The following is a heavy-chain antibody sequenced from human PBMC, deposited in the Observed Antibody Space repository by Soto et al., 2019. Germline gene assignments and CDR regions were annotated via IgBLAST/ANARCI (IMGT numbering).Heavy chain of an antibody. CDR2: IYYSGST. V-gene: IGHV4-39*01. CDR1: GGSISSSSYY. J-gene: IGHJ4*02. D-gene: IGHD2-8*01. CDR3: ARQPKLMVYAIRN. Sequence: PSETLSLTCTVSGGSISSSSYYWGWIRQPPGKGLEWIGSIYYSGSTYYNQSLKSQVTISVDTSKKQFSLKLSTVTAADTAVYYCARQPKLMVYAIRNWGQGTLVTVSS.